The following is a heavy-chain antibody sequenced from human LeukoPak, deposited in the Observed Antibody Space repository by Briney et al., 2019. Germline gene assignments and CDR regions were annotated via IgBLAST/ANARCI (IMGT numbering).Heavy chain of an antibody. Sequence: GESLKISCKGSGYSFTSYWIGWVRQMPGKGLEWMGIIYPGDSDTRYSPSFQGQVTISAEKSISTAYLQWSSLKASDTAMYYCARRGSSGYFHRAYYFDYWGQGTLVTVSS. CDR3: ARRGSSGYFHRAYYFDY. J-gene: IGHJ4*02. D-gene: IGHD3-22*01. V-gene: IGHV5-51*01. CDR2: IYPGDSDT. CDR1: GYSFTSYW.